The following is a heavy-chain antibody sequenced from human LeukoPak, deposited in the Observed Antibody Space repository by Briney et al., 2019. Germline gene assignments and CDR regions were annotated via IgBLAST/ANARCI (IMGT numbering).Heavy chain of an antibody. CDR2: ISGDGGTT. CDR1: GFTFGDYA. D-gene: IGHD2-15*01. Sequence: QTGGSLRLSCAASGFTFGDYAMHWVRQAPGKGLEWVPLISGDGGTTYYADSVKGRFTISRDSSKNSLYLQMNSLRTEDTALYYCAKVLRGYCSGGSCYGYDFDYWGQGTLVTVSS. J-gene: IGHJ4*02. CDR3: AKVLRGYCSGGSCYGYDFDY. V-gene: IGHV3-43*02.